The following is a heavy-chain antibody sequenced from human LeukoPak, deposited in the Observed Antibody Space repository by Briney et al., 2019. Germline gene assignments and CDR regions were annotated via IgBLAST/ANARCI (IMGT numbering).Heavy chain of an antibody. CDR1: GGSFSGYY. Sequence: PSETLSLTCAVYGGSFSGYYWSWIRQPPGKGLEWIGEINHSGSTNYNPSLKSRVAISVDTSKNQFSLKLSSVNAADTAFYYCARHTGGTTNDLWGRGTLVTASS. V-gene: IGHV4-34*01. D-gene: IGHD1-7*01. CDR2: INHSGST. J-gene: IGHJ2*01. CDR3: ARHTGGTTNDL.